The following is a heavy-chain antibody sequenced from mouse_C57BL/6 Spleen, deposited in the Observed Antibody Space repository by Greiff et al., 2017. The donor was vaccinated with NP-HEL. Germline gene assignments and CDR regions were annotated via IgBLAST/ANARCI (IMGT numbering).Heavy chain of an antibody. Sequence: QVQLQQSGAELVRPGTSVKVSCKASGYAFTNYLIEWVKQRPGQGLEWIGVINPGSGGTNYNEKFKGKATLTADKSSSTAYMQLSSLTSEDSAVYFCARRGVVASYYYARDYWGQGTSVTVSS. D-gene: IGHD1-1*01. J-gene: IGHJ4*01. CDR3: ARRGVVASYYYARDY. CDR2: INPGSGGT. CDR1: GYAFTNYL. V-gene: IGHV1-54*01.